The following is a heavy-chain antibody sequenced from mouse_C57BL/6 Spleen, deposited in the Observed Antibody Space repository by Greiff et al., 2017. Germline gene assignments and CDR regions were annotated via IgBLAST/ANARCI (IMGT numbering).Heavy chain of an antibody. Sequence: QVQLQQPGAELVKPGASVKMSCKASGYTFTSYWITWVKQRPGHGLEWIGDIYPGSGSTNYNEKFKSKATLTVDTSSRTAYMQLSSRTSEDSAVYYCAGPEMDYWGQGTSVTVSS. J-gene: IGHJ4*01. CDR1: GYTFTSYW. CDR2: IYPGSGST. CDR3: AGPEMDY. V-gene: IGHV1-55*01.